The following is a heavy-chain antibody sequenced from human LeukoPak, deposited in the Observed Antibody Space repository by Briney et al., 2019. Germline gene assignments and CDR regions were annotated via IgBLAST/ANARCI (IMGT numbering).Heavy chain of an antibody. D-gene: IGHD6-19*01. Sequence: ASVKVSRKASGYTFNGYYKHWVRQAPGQGLEWMGWINPNSGGTNYAQKFQGRVTMTRDTSISTAYMELSRLRSDDTAMYYCARSSGWKYNIDYWGQGTLVTVSS. V-gene: IGHV1-2*02. J-gene: IGHJ4*02. CDR3: ARSSGWKYNIDY. CDR2: INPNSGGT. CDR1: GYTFNGYY.